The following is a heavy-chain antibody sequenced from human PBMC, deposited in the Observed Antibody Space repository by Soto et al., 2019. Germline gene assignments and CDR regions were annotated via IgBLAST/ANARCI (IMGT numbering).Heavy chain of an antibody. D-gene: IGHD4-17*01. Sequence: SETLSLTCTVSGGSVSSGSYYWSWIRQPPGKGLEWIGYIYYSGSTNYNPSLKSRVTISVDTSKNQFSLKLSSVTAADTAVYYCARVEATVLDYWGQGTLVTVSS. V-gene: IGHV4-61*01. CDR2: IYYSGST. CDR3: ARVEATVLDY. CDR1: GGSVSSGSYY. J-gene: IGHJ4*02.